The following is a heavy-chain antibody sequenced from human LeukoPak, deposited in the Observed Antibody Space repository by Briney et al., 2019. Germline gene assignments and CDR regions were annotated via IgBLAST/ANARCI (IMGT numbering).Heavy chain of an antibody. J-gene: IGHJ3*02. Sequence: GASVKVSCKASGYTFTSYYMHWVRQAPGQGLEWMGIINPSGGSTSYAQKFQGRVTMTRDTSTSTVYMELSSLRSEDTAMYYCARVGLPGGAFDIWGQGTMVTVSS. CDR1: GYTFTSYY. D-gene: IGHD3-10*01. V-gene: IGHV1-46*01. CDR3: ARVGLPGGAFDI. CDR2: INPSGGST.